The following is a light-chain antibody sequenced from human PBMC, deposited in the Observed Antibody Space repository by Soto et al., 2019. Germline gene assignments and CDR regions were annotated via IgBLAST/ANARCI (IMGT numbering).Light chain of an antibody. V-gene: IGKV3-20*01. Sequence: EIVLTQSPGTLSVSPGERATLSCRASQSISSNYLAWYQQKPGQAPRILIYGASSRATGIPDRFSGSGSGKDFTLTISRLEPEDSAIYYCQQYVSWTFGQGTKVDIK. J-gene: IGKJ1*01. CDR2: GAS. CDR1: QSISSNY. CDR3: QQYVSWT.